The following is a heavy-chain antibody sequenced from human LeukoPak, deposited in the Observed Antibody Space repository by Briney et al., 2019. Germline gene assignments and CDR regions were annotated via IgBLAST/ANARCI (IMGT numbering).Heavy chain of an antibody. V-gene: IGHV3-7*01. Sequence: GGSLRLSCAASGFTFNSFFLNWVRLTPGRELEWVACISQDGSETFYMDSVRGRFIISRDNTKNSLYLQMDSLRAGDTAVYFCVRDLGHSRHYFEYWGQGALVTVSS. J-gene: IGHJ4*02. CDR3: VRDLGHSRHYFEY. CDR1: GFTFNSFF. CDR2: ISQDGSET. D-gene: IGHD7-27*01.